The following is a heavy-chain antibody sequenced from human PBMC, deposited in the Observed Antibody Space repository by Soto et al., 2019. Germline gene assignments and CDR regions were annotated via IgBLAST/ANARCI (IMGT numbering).Heavy chain of an antibody. CDR3: AREAHSGSSDY. CDR2: IVVGSGNT. CDR1: GFTFTSSA. D-gene: IGHD1-26*01. V-gene: IGHV1-58*02. J-gene: IGHJ4*02. Sequence: ASVKGSCKPSGFTFTSSAMQWVRQARGQRLEWIGWIVVGSGNTNYAQKFQERVTITRDTSTSTAYMELSSLRSEDTAVYYCAREAHSGSSDYWGQGTLVTVSS.